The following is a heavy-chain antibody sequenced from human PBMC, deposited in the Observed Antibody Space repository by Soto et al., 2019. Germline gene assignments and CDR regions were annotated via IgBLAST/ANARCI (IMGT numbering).Heavy chain of an antibody. V-gene: IGHV1-2*02. Sequence: GASVKVSCKASGYTFTGYYMHWVRQAPGQGLEWMGWINPNSGDTNYAQKFQGRVTMTKDTSTDTAYMELSSLRSEDTAVYYCATFVREYSGLSEAFDIWGEGTMVTVSS. D-gene: IGHD5-12*01. J-gene: IGHJ3*02. CDR3: ATFVREYSGLSEAFDI. CDR1: GYTFTGYY. CDR2: INPNSGDT.